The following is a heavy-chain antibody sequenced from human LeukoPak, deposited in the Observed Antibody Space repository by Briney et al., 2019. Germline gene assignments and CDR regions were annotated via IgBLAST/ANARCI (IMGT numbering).Heavy chain of an antibody. J-gene: IGHJ4*02. CDR1: GFTFSSYS. V-gene: IGHV3-21*01. CDR2: ISSSSSYI. D-gene: IGHD2-15*01. CDR3: ARDAPPVTAAPFDY. Sequence: PGGSLRLSCAAPGFTFSSYSMNWVRQAPGKGLEWVSSISSSSSYIYYADSVKGRFTISRDNAKNSLYLQMNSLRAEDTAVYYCARDAPPVTAAPFDYWGQGTLVTVSS.